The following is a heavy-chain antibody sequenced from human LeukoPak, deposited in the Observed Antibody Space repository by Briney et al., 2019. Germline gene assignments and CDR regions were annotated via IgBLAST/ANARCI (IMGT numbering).Heavy chain of an antibody. J-gene: IGHJ4*02. Sequence: PSETLSLTCTVSGDSISSGGYYWSWVRQAPGKGLEWVSGISGSGGTTYYADSVKGRFTISRDNSKNTLFLQLSSLRAEDTAVYYCAKSLSDPYSPSTYWGQGSLATASS. CDR2: ISGSGGTT. CDR3: AKSLSDPYSPSTY. D-gene: IGHD5-18*01. CDR1: GDSISSGG. V-gene: IGHV3-23*01.